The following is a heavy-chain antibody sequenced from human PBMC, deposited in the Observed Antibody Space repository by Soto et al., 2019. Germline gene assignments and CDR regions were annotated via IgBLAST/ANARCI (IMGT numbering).Heavy chain of an antibody. CDR2: ISGGGDAA. Sequence: EVHLLESGGGLVQPGGSLRLSCAGSGFTFINYAMIWVRQAPGKGLEWVSSISGGGDAAFFPDSVRGRFTISRDDSQNTVTLQMNSLGVDDTAVYYCARKILGSTSRPNYWYFDLWGRGTLVTVSS. CDR3: ARKILGSTSRPNYWYFDL. V-gene: IGHV3-23*01. CDR1: GFTFINYA. J-gene: IGHJ2*01. D-gene: IGHD2-2*01.